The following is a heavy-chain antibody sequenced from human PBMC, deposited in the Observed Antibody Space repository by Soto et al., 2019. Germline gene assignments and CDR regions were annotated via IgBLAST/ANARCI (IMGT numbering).Heavy chain of an antibody. Sequence: PSETLSLTCVVNGASFSGYYWNWIRQPPGKGLEWLGEINYRESTNYNPSLKSRVTISVDSSKKQFSLKLTSVTAADTAVYFCARRLRTPSMIDSWGKGTLVTVSS. CDR3: ARRLRTPSMIDS. CDR2: INYREST. CDR1: GASFSGYY. V-gene: IGHV4-34*01. J-gene: IGHJ4*02.